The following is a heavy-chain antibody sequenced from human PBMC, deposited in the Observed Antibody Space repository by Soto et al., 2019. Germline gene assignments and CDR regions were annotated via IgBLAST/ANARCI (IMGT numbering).Heavy chain of an antibody. V-gene: IGHV1-18*01. D-gene: IGHD6-13*01. CDR3: ARRFGYSSSYNSYYLDV. CDR2: ISVYNGNT. CDR1: GYTFSSYG. Sequence: QVQLVQSGGEVKKPGASVKVSCKASGYTFSSYGISWVRQAPGQGLEWMGWISVYNGNTNYAEKFQGRVTMTTDTSTSTAYMELGSLTSDDTAVYYCARRFGYSSSYNSYYLDVWGKGTTVTVS. J-gene: IGHJ6*03.